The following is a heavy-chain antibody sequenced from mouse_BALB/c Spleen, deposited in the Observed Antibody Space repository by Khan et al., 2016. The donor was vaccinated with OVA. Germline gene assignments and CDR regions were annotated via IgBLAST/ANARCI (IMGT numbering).Heavy chain of an antibody. CDR3: ARTARIKY. Sequence: EVQLVESGPGLVKPSQSLSLTCTVTGYSITSGYGWNWIRQFPGNKLEWMGYISYSGSTNYNQSLKSRISITRDPSNNHFFLPLNSVTTEDTATYYCARTARIKYWGQGTTLTVSS. J-gene: IGHJ2*01. D-gene: IGHD1-2*01. V-gene: IGHV3-2*02. CDR1: GYSITSGYG. CDR2: ISYSGST.